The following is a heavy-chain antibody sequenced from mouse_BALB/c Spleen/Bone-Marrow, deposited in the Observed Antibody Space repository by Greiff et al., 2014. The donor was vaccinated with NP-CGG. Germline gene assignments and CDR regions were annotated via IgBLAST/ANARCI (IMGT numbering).Heavy chain of an antibody. CDR1: GYTFSSDY. V-gene: IGHV1S81*02. CDR3: TRSRRAMDY. J-gene: IGHJ4*01. D-gene: IGHD2-12*01. Sequence: SGAELVKPGASVKLSCKASGYTFSSDYMYWVKQRPGQGLEWIGEINPSNGGTNFNEKFKSKATLTVDKSSSTAYMRLSSLTSEDSAVYYCTRSRRAMDYWGQGTSVTVSS. CDR2: INPSNGGT.